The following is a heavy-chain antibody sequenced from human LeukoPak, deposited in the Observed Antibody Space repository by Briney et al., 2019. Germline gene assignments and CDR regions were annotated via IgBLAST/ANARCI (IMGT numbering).Heavy chain of an antibody. Sequence: PGGSLRLSCAASGFTITNYWMHWVRQAPGQGLVWVSRISSDGTTTNYADSVRGRFTISRGNAKNMPYLQMNSLRAEDTAIYYCVVIVLGWGQGTLVTVSS. V-gene: IGHV3-74*01. CDR2: ISSDGTTT. D-gene: IGHD2-8*02. J-gene: IGHJ4*02. CDR1: GFTITNYW. CDR3: VVIVLG.